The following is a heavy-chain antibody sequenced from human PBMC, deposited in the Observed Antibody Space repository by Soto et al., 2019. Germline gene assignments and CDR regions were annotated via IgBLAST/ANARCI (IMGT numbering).Heavy chain of an antibody. CDR2: VSGSSGTT. CDR3: ARCTVDTIVTSGWCHYLDP. D-gene: IGHD6-19*01. J-gene: IGHJ5*02. V-gene: IGHV3-23*01. Sequence: EVQLLDSGGGLVQPGGSLRLSCAASGFTFSSSAMSWVRQAPGKGLEWVSAVSGSSGTTYYADSVRGRFTISRDNSKNNLYLQMNSLRAEDTAIYFCARCTVDTIVTSGWCHYLDPWGQGTLVTVSS. CDR1: GFTFSSSA.